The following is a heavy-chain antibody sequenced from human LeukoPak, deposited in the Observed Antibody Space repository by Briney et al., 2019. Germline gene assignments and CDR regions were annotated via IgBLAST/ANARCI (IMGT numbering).Heavy chain of an antibody. V-gene: IGHV4-39*01. CDR3: ARHRSLYDSSGYYSY. CDR2: IYYSGST. Sequence: SEALSLTCTVSGGSISSSSYYWGWIRQPPGKGLEWIGSIYYSGSTYYNPSLKSRVTISVDTSKNQFSLKLSSVTAADTAVYCCARHRSLYDSSGYYSYWGQGTLVTVSS. J-gene: IGHJ4*02. D-gene: IGHD3-22*01. CDR1: GGSISSSSYY.